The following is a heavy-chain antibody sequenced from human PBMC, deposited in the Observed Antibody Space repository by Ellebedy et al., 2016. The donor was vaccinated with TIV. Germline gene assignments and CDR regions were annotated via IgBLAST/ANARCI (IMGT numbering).Heavy chain of an antibody. J-gene: IGHJ4*02. V-gene: IGHV4-38-2*02. Sequence: MPSETLSLTCTVSGYSISSGYYWGWMRQPPGKGLEWIGEIYHSGSTHYNPSLETRVTISLDKSKNQFSLKLTSVTAADTAVDYCARGSSTWYGIDYWGQGTLVTVSS. CDR3: ARGSSTWYGIDY. CDR2: IYHSGST. D-gene: IGHD6-13*01. CDR1: GYSISSGYY.